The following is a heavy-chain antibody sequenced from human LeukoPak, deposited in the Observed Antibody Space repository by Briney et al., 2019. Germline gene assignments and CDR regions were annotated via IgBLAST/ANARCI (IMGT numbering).Heavy chain of an antibody. CDR3: AGVAYCGGDCYSRTYYFDY. V-gene: IGHV4-34*01. D-gene: IGHD2-21*02. Sequence: PSETLALTCAVYGGSYSGYYWSWIRQPPGKGLEWIGENNHSGSTNYNPSLKSRVTISVDTSKNQFSLKLSSVTAADTAVYYCAGVAYCGGDCYSRTYYFDYWGQGTLVTVSS. CDR2: NNHSGST. CDR1: GGSYSGYY. J-gene: IGHJ4*02.